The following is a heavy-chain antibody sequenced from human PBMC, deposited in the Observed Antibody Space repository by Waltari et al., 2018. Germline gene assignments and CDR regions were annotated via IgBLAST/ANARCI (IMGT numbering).Heavy chain of an antibody. V-gene: IGHV3-21*01. CDR2: ISSSSSYI. CDR1: GFTFSSYR. Sequence: EVQLVESGGGLVKPGGSLRLSCAASGFTFSSYRMNWVRQAPGKGLEWVSSISSSSSYIYYADSVKGRFTISRDNAKNSLYLQMNSLRAEDTAVYYCARMGVYGSGRDYWGQGTLVTVSS. J-gene: IGHJ4*02. CDR3: ARMGVYGSGRDY. D-gene: IGHD3-10*01.